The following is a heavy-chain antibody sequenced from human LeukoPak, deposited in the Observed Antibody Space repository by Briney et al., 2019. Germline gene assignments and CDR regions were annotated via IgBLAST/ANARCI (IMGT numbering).Heavy chain of an antibody. Sequence: KPSETLSLTCTVSGGSISSGGYYWSWIRQHPGKGLEWIGYIYYSGSTYYNPSLKSRVTISVDTSKNQFSLKLSSVTAADTAVYYCARGTGDHRWKRYWYFDLWGRGTLVTVSS. D-gene: IGHD7-27*01. V-gene: IGHV4-31*03. CDR3: ARGTGDHRWKRYWYFDL. J-gene: IGHJ2*01. CDR1: GGSISSGGYY. CDR2: IYYSGST.